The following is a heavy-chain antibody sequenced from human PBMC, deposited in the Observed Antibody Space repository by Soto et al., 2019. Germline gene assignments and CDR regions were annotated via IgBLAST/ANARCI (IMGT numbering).Heavy chain of an antibody. CDR2: ISAYNGNT. V-gene: IGHV1-18*01. CDR1: GYTFTSYG. CDR3: ATLYGSSASPNYYYYMDV. Sequence: ASVKVSCKASGYTFTSYGISWVRRAPGQGLEWMGWISAYNGNTNYAQKLQGRVTMTTDTSTSTAYMELRSLRSDDTAVYYCATLYGSSASPNYYYYMDVWGKGTTVTVSS. D-gene: IGHD2-15*01. J-gene: IGHJ6*03.